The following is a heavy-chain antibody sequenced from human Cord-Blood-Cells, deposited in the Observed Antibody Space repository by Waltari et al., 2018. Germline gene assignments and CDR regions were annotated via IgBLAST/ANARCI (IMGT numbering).Heavy chain of an antibody. CDR3: ARVGPAAAGLYGMDV. D-gene: IGHD6-13*01. J-gene: IGHJ6*02. Sequence: EVQLVETGGGLIQPGGSLRLSCAASGFTVSSNYLSWVRQAPGKGLEWVSVIYSGCSTYYADSVKGRFTISRDNSKNTLYLQMNSLRAEDTAVYYCARVGPAAAGLYGMDVWGQGTTVTVSS. V-gene: IGHV3-53*02. CDR2: IYSGCST. CDR1: GFTVSSNY.